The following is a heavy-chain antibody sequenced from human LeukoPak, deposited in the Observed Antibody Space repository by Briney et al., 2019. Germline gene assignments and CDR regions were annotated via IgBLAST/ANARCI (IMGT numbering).Heavy chain of an antibody. D-gene: IGHD2-2*01. CDR2: ISAYNGNT. CDR1: GYTLTSYG. J-gene: IGHJ6*03. V-gene: IGHV1-18*01. CDR3: ARGPIIDIVVIPAAADYYHMDV. Sequence: ASVKVSCKASGYTLTSYGISWVRQAPGQGLEWMGWISAYNGNTRYAQKLRGRVTMTTDSSTSTAYMELRSLRSDDTAVYYCARGPIIDIVVIPAAADYYHMDVWGKGTTVTVSS.